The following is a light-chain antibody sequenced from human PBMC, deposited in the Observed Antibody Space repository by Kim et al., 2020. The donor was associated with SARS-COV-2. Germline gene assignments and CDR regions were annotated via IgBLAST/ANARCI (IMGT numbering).Light chain of an antibody. Sequence: SYELTQPPSVSVAPGKTARITCGGNNIENVHVYWYQQKPGQTPAVVIQHDSDRPSGVPERFSGSNSGNTATLTISRVEAGDEADYYCQVWDSLPVHVVFG. CDR2: HDS. CDR1: NIENVH. V-gene: IGLV3-21*04. J-gene: IGLJ3*02. CDR3: QVWDSLPVHVV.